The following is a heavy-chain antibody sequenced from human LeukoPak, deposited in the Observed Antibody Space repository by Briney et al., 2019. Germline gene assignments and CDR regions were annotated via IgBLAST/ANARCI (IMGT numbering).Heavy chain of an antibody. CDR2: IYYSGTT. Sequence: PPETLSLTCTVSGGSISSYYWSWIRQPPGKGLEWIGYIYYSGTTNYNPSLKSRVTISVDTSKNQFSLKLSSVTAADTAVYYCARGVYIAAAQYGYWGQGTLVTVSS. J-gene: IGHJ4*02. D-gene: IGHD6-13*01. CDR1: GGSISSYY. V-gene: IGHV4-59*01. CDR3: ARGVYIAAAQYGY.